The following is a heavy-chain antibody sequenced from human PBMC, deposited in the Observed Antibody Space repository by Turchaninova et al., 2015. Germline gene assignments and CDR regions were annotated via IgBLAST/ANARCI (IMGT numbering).Heavy chain of an antibody. D-gene: IGHD6-25*01. J-gene: IGHJ3*02. CDR3: AREAAGAIDI. V-gene: IGHV4-59*01. CDR2: IYYSGST. Sequence: QVQLQESGPGLVKPSETLSLTCTVPGGSISSYYWSWVRQPPGKGLEWIGFIYYSGSTNYNPSLKSRVTISVDTAMDQFSLNLSSVTAADTAAYYCAREAAGAIDIWGQGTMVTVSS. CDR1: GGSISSYY.